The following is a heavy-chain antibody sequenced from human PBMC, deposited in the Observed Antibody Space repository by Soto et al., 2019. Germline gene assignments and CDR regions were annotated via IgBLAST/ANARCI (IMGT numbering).Heavy chain of an antibody. D-gene: IGHD2-2*02. J-gene: IGHJ6*02. CDR3: ARVLLYCSSTSCYNGMDV. CDR2: TYYRSKWYN. V-gene: IGHV6-1*01. CDR1: GDSVSSNSAA. Sequence: PSQTLSLTCAISGDSVSSNSAAWNWIRQSPSRGLEWLGRTYYRSKWYNDYAVSVKSRITINPDTSKNQFSLQLNSVTPEDTAVYYCARVLLYCSSTSCYNGMDVWGQGTTVTVS.